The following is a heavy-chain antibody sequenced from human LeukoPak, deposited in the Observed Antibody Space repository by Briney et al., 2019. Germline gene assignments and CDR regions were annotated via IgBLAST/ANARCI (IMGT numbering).Heavy chain of an antibody. Sequence: GRSLRLCCSASGFTFSSDAMHWVRQAPGNGLEVVSAISTNAGSTYYADPVKGRFTISRDISKNTLFLQMSNLRAEDTAVYYSVGYCSDGKCADSWGQGTLVTVSS. V-gene: IGHV3-64D*06. D-gene: IGHD2-15*01. CDR3: VGYCSDGKCADS. CDR2: ISTNAGST. J-gene: IGHJ4*02. CDR1: GFTFSSDA.